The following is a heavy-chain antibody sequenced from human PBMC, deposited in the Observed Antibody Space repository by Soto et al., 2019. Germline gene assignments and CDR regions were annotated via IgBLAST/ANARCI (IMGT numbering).Heavy chain of an antibody. CDR3: AREPRGAVAGNYYYYYYGMDV. CDR2: IWYDGSNK. J-gene: IGHJ6*02. Sequence: QVQLVESGGGVVQPGRSLRLSCAASGFTFSSYGMHWVRQAPGTGLEWVAVIWYDGSNKYYADSVKGRFTISRDNSKNTLYLQMNSLRAEDTAVYYCAREPRGAVAGNYYYYYYGMDVWGQGTTVTVSS. V-gene: IGHV3-33*01. CDR1: GFTFSSYG. D-gene: IGHD6-19*01.